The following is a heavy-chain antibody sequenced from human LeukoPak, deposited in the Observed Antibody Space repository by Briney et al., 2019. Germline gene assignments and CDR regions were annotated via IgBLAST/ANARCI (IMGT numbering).Heavy chain of an antibody. CDR3: VRSGEVLQTGFDF. CDR1: GGPMMTGPYY. J-gene: IGHJ4*02. D-gene: IGHD3-16*01. CDR2: VFYDRTT. Sequence: SETLSLTCAVSGGPMMTGPYYWGWIRHPPGKGLEGLGSVFYDRTTYYSPSLKSRVSVSADTSRNQFSLSLTSASAADTAVYYCVRSGEVLQTGFDFWGQGALVTVSS. V-gene: IGHV4-39*07.